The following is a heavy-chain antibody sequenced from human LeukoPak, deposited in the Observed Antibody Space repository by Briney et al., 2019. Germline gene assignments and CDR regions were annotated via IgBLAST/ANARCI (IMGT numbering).Heavy chain of an antibody. D-gene: IGHD6-19*01. CDR3: ARVSDISVAAYFDY. J-gene: IGHJ4*02. CDR2: INWNGGST. V-gene: IGHV3-20*04. Sequence: GGSLRLSCAASGFTFSSYAMSWVRQAPGKGLEWVSTINWNGGSTGYADSVKGRFTISRDNARNSLYLQMNSLRAEDTALYYCARVSDISVAAYFDYWGQGTLVTVSS. CDR1: GFTFSSYA.